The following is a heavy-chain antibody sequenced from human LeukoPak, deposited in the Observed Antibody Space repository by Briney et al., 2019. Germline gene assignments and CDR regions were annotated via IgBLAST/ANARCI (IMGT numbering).Heavy chain of an antibody. CDR1: GGTFSSYA. D-gene: IGHD2-15*01. CDR3: ASSGELRVYYYYYGMDV. J-gene: IGHJ6*02. CDR2: IIPIFGTA. V-gene: IGHV1-69*13. Sequence: SVKVPCKASGGTFSSYAISWVRQAPGQGLEWMGGIIPIFGTANYAQKFQGRVTITADESTSTAYMELSSLRSEDTAVYYCASSGELRVYYYYYGMDVWGQGTTVTVSS.